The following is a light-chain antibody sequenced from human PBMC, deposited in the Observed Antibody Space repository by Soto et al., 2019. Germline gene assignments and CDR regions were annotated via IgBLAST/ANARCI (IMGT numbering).Light chain of an antibody. V-gene: IGKV1-5*03. CDR1: QSISSW. Sequence: DIQMTQSPSTLSASVGDRVIITCRASQSISSWLAWYQQKPGKAPNLLIYKASTLKSGVLSRFSGSGSGTEFTLTTTSLQPDDFATYYCQQYDNDSWTFGQGTKVEIK. CDR3: QQYDNDSWT. CDR2: KAS. J-gene: IGKJ1*01.